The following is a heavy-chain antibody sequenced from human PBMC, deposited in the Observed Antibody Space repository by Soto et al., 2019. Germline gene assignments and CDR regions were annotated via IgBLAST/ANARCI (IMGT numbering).Heavy chain of an antibody. J-gene: IGHJ5*02. CDR1: GGSISSSSYY. V-gene: IGHV4-39*01. D-gene: IGHD2-2*01. CDR2: IYYSGST. Sequence: ETLSLTCTVSGGSISSSSYYWGWIRQPPGKGLEWIGSIYYSGSTYYNPSLKSRVTISVDTSKNQFSLKLSSVTAADTAVYYCARHDCSSTSCPDWFDPWGQGTLVTVSS. CDR3: ARHDCSSTSCPDWFDP.